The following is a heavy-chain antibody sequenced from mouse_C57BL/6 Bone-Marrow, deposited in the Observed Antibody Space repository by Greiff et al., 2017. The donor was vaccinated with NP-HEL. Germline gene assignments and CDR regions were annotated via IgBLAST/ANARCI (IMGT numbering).Heavy chain of an antibody. D-gene: IGHD2-13*01. CDR3: ARKKVDGDYDAMDY. V-gene: IGHV1-55*01. CDR2: IYPGSGST. Sequence: VQLQQPGAELVKPGASVKMSCKASGYTFTSYWITWVKQRPGQGLEWIGDIYPGSGSTNYNEKFKSKATLTVDTSSSTAYMQLSSLTSEDAAVYYCARKKVDGDYDAMDYWGQGTSVTVSS. J-gene: IGHJ4*01. CDR1: GYTFTSYW.